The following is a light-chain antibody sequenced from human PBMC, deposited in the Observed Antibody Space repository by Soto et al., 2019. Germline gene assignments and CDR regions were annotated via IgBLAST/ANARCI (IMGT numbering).Light chain of an antibody. J-gene: IGKJ1*01. CDR2: GAS. CDR1: QSVSSNY. Sequence: EIVLTQSPGTLSLSPGERATLSCRASQSVSSNYLAWYQQKPGQAPRLLIYGASSRATGIPDRFSGRGSGTDLTLTISRLEPEDFAVYYCQQYGSSPWTFGQGTKVEIK. V-gene: IGKV3-20*01. CDR3: QQYGSSPWT.